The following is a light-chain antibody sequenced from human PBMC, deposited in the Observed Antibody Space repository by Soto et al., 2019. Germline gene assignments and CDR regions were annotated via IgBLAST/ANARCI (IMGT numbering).Light chain of an antibody. V-gene: IGKV2-24*01. CDR3: MQATQFPWT. Sequence: DMVMTQTRLSSPVTLGQPASITCRSSQSLVHSDGNTYLSWLHQRPGQPPRLLISKISDRFSRVPDRFSGSGAGTDFTLKISRVEAEDVVVYYCMQATQFPWTFGQGTTVEIK. CDR2: KIS. J-gene: IGKJ1*01. CDR1: QSLVHSDGNTY.